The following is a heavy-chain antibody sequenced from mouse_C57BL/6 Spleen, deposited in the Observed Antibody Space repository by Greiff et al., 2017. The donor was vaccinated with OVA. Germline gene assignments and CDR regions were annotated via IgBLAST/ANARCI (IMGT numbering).Heavy chain of an antibody. J-gene: IGHJ2*01. CDR1: GYTFTDYY. CDR3: ERPGGDC. Sequence: VQLHQSGPELVKPGSSAKISCKTSGYTFTDYYMNWVKQSHGKSLEWIGDINPNNGGTSYNQKFKGKATLTVDKSSSTAYMELRSLTSEDSAVYYCERPGGDCWGEGTTLIVSS. CDR2: INPNNGGT. V-gene: IGHV1-26*01.